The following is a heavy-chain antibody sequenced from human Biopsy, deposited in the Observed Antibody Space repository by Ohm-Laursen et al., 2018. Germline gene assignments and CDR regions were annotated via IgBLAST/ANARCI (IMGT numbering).Heavy chain of an antibody. D-gene: IGHD3-10*01. Sequence: SLRLSCAASGVSLSGYAMNWVRQAPGKGLEWVSSISASGSYIHYADSVKGRFTVSRDNAKNSLYLQMNSLRAEDTAVYYCARSRGSSGIATIYYYGMDVWGQGTTVTVSS. V-gene: IGHV3-21*06. CDR3: ARSRGSSGIATIYYYGMDV. CDR1: GVSLSGYA. CDR2: ISASGSYI. J-gene: IGHJ6*02.